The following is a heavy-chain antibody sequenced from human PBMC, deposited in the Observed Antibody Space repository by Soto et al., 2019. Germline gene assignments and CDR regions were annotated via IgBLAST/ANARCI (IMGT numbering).Heavy chain of an antibody. V-gene: IGHV4-39*01. CDR1: GGSISSSSYY. J-gene: IGHJ6*03. CDR2: IYYSGST. Sequence: ASETLSLTCTVSGGSISSSSYYWGWIRQPPGKGLEWIGSIYYSGSTYYNPSLKSRVTISVDTSKNQFSLKLSSVTAADTAVYYCARLNRYCSGGSCYSKSPPYYMDVWGKGTTVTVSS. CDR3: ARLNRYCSGGSCYSKSPPYYMDV. D-gene: IGHD2-15*01.